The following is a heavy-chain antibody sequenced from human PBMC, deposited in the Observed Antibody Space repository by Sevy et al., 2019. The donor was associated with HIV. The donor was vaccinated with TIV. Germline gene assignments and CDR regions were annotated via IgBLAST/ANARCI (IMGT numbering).Heavy chain of an antibody. J-gene: IGHJ4*02. CDR2: ISGSGNNA. Sequence: GGSLRLSCAASGFTFSISAMTWVRQAPGKGLEWVSVISGSGNNAYYADSVKGRFTISRDNSKNTLSLQMNSLRAEDTAVYYCAKGGRSYGDSYFDHWGQGTLVTVSS. V-gene: IGHV3-23*01. D-gene: IGHD5-18*01. CDR1: GFTFSISA. CDR3: AKGGRSYGDSYFDH.